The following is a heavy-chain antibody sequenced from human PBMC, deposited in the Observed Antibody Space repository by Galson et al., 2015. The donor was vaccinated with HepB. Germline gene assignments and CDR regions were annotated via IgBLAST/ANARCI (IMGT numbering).Heavy chain of an antibody. CDR1: GGTFSSYA. J-gene: IGHJ6*02. V-gene: IGHV1-69*13. Sequence: SVKVSCKASGGTFSSYAISWVRQAPGQGLEWMGGIIPIFGTANYAQKFQGRVTITADESTSTAYMELSSLRSEDTAVYYCARESRYYDSSGYQNYYYYYGMDVWGQGTTVTVSS. D-gene: IGHD3-22*01. CDR2: IIPIFGTA. CDR3: ARESRYYDSSGYQNYYYYYGMDV.